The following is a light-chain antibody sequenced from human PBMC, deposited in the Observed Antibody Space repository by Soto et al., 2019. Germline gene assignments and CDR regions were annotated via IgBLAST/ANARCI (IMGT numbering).Light chain of an antibody. Sequence: EMVLAQSPGTLSLSTGERATLSLRPSQSVSSSYLAWYQQKPGQAPRFLIYGASTRPTGIPDRFSGSGSGTDFTLTISSLQTEDFATYYCQQSYSTPLSFGGGTKVDIK. J-gene: IGKJ4*01. V-gene: IGKV3-20*01. CDR3: QQSYSTPLS. CDR1: QSVSSSY. CDR2: GAS.